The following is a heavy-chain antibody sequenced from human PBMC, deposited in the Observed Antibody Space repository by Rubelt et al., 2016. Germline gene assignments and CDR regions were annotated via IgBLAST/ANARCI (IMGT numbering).Heavy chain of an antibody. D-gene: IGHD4-17*01. Sequence: QVQLVQSGAAVKRPGASVKVSCKASGYPFATYAMHWVRQAPGQRLEWMGWIDAGNGDTKYSINFQGRVTFTRDTSASTAYMERSSLRSEDSAVYYCARFALPAVTTAYYYYALDVWGQGTTVTVSS. CDR2: IDAGNGDT. J-gene: IGHJ6*01. V-gene: IGHV1-3*01. CDR1: GYPFATYA. CDR3: ARFALPAVTTAYYYYALDV.